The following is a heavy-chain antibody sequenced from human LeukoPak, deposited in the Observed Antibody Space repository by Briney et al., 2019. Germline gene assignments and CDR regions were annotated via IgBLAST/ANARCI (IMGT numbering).Heavy chain of an antibody. CDR2: ISGSGGST. Sequence: GGSLRLSCAASGFTVSSNYMSWVRQAPGKGLEWVSAISGSGGSTYYADSVKGRFTISRDNSKNTLYLQMNSLRAEDTAVYYCAKGGDTAMGTSYYYYYYMDVWGKGTTVTVSS. D-gene: IGHD5-18*01. CDR3: AKGGDTAMGTSYYYYYYMDV. CDR1: GFTVSSNY. V-gene: IGHV3-23*01. J-gene: IGHJ6*03.